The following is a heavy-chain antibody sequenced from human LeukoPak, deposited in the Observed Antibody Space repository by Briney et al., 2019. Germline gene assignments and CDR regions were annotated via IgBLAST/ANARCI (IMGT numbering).Heavy chain of an antibody. CDR2: IYYSGST. CDR3: ASQTPFNYYGSGSHPYY. J-gene: IGHJ4*02. CDR1: GGSISSSSYY. V-gene: IGHV4-39*01. D-gene: IGHD3-10*01. Sequence: SETLSLTCTVSGGSISSSSYYWGWIRQPPGKGLEWIGSIYYSGSTYYNPSLKSRVTISVDTSKNQFSLKLSSVTAADTAVYYCASQTPFNYYGSGSHPYYWGQGTLVTVSS.